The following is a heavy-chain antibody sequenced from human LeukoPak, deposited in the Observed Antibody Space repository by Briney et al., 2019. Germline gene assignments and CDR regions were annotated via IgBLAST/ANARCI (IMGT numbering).Heavy chain of an antibody. J-gene: IGHJ5*02. CDR3: ARVALDIAVLFDP. V-gene: IGHV4-59*01. CDR2: IYYSGST. Sequence: PSETLPLTCTVSGGSISSYYWSWIRQPPGKGLEWIGYIYYSGSTNYNPSLKSRVTISVDTSKNQSSLKLSSVTAADTAVYYCARVALDIAVLFDPWGQGTLVTVSS. CDR1: GGSISSYY. D-gene: IGHD6-19*01.